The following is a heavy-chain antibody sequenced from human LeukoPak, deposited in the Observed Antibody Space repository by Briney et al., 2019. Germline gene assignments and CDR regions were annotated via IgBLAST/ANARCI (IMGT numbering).Heavy chain of an antibody. CDR3: TTFDYAAFLI. CDR2: IKSKTDGGTR. D-gene: IGHD4/OR15-4a*01. V-gene: IGHV3-15*01. J-gene: IGHJ3*02. Sequence: KPGGSLRLSCAVSGFTSSNAWMSWVRQAPGKGLEWVDRIKSKTDGGTRDYAAPVKGRFTISRDDSENTLYLQMNSLKTEDTAVYYCTTFDYAAFLIWGQGTMVTVSS. CDR1: GFTSSNAW.